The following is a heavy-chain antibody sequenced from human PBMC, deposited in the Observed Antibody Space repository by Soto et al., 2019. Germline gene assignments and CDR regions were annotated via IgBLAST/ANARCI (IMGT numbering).Heavy chain of an antibody. V-gene: IGHV1-3*01. CDR1: GYIFTSYA. Sequence: QVQLVQSGAGVRKPGASVKISCKASGYIFTSYAIHWLRQAPGQRLEGMGWINGGAGDTRYSVNFQGRVTFTRDTAATTAFMDLSSLSSADTAIYYCARSPSRMAAETQLDPWGQGTLVSVSS. D-gene: IGHD6-6*01. CDR3: ARSPSRMAAETQLDP. CDR2: INGGAGDT. J-gene: IGHJ5*02.